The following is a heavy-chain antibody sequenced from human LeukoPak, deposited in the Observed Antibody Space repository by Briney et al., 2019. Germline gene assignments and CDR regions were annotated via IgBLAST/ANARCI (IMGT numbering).Heavy chain of an antibody. J-gene: IGHJ4*02. CDR2: IYYSGST. CDR1: GGSISSSSYY. V-gene: IGHV4-39*01. D-gene: IGHD2-2*01. CDR3: ARHKAGVVVPAYYFAY. Sequence: KTSETLSLTCTVSGGSISSSSYYWGWIRQPPGKGLEWIGSIYYSGSTYYNPSLKSRVTISVDTSKNQFSLKLSSVTAADTAVYYCARHKAGVVVPAYYFAYWGQGTLVTVSS.